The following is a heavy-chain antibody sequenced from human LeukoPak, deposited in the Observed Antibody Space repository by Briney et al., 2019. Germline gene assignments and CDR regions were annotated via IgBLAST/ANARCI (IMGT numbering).Heavy chain of an antibody. CDR3: ARGYDILTGWRYYYMDV. V-gene: IGHV1-46*01. CDR1: GYTFTSYY. Sequence: ASVKVSCKASGYTFTSYYMHWVRQAPGQGLEWMGIINPSGGSTSYAQKFQGRVTMTRDMSTSTVYMELSSLRSEDTAVYYCARGYDILTGWRYYYMDVWGKGTAVTVSS. CDR2: INPSGGST. D-gene: IGHD3-9*01. J-gene: IGHJ6*03.